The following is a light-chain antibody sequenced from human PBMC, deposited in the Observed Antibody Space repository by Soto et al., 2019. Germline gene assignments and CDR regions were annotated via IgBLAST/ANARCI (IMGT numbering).Light chain of an antibody. CDR2: DAS. CDR1: QDIKNY. J-gene: IGKJ5*01. CDR3: QQYDTLT. Sequence: DIQMTQSPSSLSASVGDRVTITCQASQDIKNYLNWYQQKSGKAPKLLIYDASDLETVVPSRFSGSGSGTDFTFTIRSLQPEDIATYYRQQYDTLTFGQGTRLEIK. V-gene: IGKV1-33*01.